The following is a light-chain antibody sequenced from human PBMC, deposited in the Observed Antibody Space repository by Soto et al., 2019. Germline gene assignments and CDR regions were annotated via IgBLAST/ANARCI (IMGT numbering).Light chain of an antibody. CDR2: EDT. J-gene: IGLJ1*01. V-gene: IGLV2-14*01. CDR1: SSDIGRYNF. Sequence: QSVLTQPASVSGSPGQSITISCTGTSSDIGRYNFVSWYQQHPGKAPKLLVYEDTNRPSGVSNRFSGSKSGNTASLTIFGLQTEDEADYYCSSYTSVTTFVVFGTGTKLTVL. CDR3: SSYTSVTTFVV.